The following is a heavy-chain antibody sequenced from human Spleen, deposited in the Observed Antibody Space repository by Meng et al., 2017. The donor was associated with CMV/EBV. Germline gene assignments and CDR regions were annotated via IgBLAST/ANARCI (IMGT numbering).Heavy chain of an antibody. CDR1: GFTFSSYA. V-gene: IGHV3-23*01. CDR2: ISGSGGST. CDR3: AKSGSLVAGTGVYGY. D-gene: IGHD6-19*01. J-gene: IGHJ4*02. Sequence: GESLKISCAASGFTFSSYAMSWVRQAPGKGLEWVSAISGSGGSTYYADSVKGRFTISRDNSKNTLYLQMNSLRAEDTAVYYCAKSGSLVAGTGVYGYWGQGTLVTVSS.